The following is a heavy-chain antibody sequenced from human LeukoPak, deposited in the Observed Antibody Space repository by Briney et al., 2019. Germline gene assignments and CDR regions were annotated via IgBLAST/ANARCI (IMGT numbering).Heavy chain of an antibody. CDR2: ISIRGTTI. Sequence: GGSLRLSCAASGLTFSDYYMSWIRQAPGKGLEWISYISIRGTTIYYADSVKGRFTISRDNAKSSLYLQMNSLRAEDTAVYYCARSTDFWSGYYDLDYWGQGTLVTVSS. CDR1: GLTFSDYY. V-gene: IGHV3-11*04. D-gene: IGHD3-3*01. CDR3: ARSTDFWSGYYDLDY. J-gene: IGHJ4*02.